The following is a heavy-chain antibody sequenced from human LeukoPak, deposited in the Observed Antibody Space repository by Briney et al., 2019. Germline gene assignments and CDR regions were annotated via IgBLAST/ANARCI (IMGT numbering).Heavy chain of an antibody. CDR3: ARGTLYRGWSYYLDF. D-gene: IGHD6-19*01. CDR2: IYYSGST. Sequence: AETLSLTCTVSGGSISSYYWSWIRQPPGKGLEWIGGIYYSGSTNDNPSLKSRGTISVDTSKNQFSLKLSSVTAADTAVYYCARGTLYRGWSYYLDFWGRGSQVTVSS. V-gene: IGHV4-59*01. J-gene: IGHJ4*02. CDR1: GGSISSYY.